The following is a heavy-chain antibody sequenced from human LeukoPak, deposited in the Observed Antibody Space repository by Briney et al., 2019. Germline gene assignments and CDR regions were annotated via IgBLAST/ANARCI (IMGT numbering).Heavy chain of an antibody. CDR2: FDPEDGET. D-gene: IGHD2-21*02. Sequence: GASVKVSCKFSGYTLTELSMHWVRQAPGNGLEWMGGFDPEDGETIYAQKFQGRVTMTEDTSTDTAYMELSSLRSEDTAVYYCATGGLVTGFLHWGQGTLVTVSS. CDR1: GYTLTELS. CDR3: ATGGLVTGFLH. J-gene: IGHJ4*02. V-gene: IGHV1-24*01.